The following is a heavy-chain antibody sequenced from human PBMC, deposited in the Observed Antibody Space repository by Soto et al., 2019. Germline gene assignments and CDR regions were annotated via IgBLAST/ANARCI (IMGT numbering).Heavy chain of an antibody. Sequence: ASVKVSCKASGYTFTSYGISWVRQAPGQGLEWMGWISAYNGNTNYAQKLQGRVTMTTDTSTSTAYTELRSLRSDDTAVYYCARVAAAAGSNWFDPWGQGTLVTVSS. CDR2: ISAYNGNT. CDR1: GYTFTSYG. CDR3: ARVAAAAGSNWFDP. J-gene: IGHJ5*02. D-gene: IGHD6-13*01. V-gene: IGHV1-18*01.